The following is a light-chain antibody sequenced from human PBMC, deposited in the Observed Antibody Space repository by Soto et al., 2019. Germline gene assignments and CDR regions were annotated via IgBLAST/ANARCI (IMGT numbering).Light chain of an antibody. CDR2: AAS. CDR1: QRISRY. Sequence: DIQMTQSPSSLSASVGYRVTMTCRGSQRISRYLNWYQQKPRKAPKLVXYAASSLQSGVPSRFSGSGSRTDFALTISSLQTEYFANYYCQQSYSTPRITVGQGTRLQIK. CDR3: QQSYSTPRIT. J-gene: IGKJ5*01. V-gene: IGKV1-39*01.